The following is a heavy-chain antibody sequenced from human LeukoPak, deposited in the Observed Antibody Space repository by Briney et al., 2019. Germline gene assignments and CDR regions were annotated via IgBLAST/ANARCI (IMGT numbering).Heavy chain of an antibody. CDR3: AKDRTQLGSPFDY. CDR2: INTDGSST. D-gene: IGHD7-27*01. CDR1: GFMFSTYW. Sequence: PGGSLRLSCAASGFMFSTYWMHWVRQDPGKGLVWVSRINTDGSSTIYADSVKGRFTISRDNAKNTLYLQMNSLRAEDTAVYYCAKDRTQLGSPFDYWGQGTLVTVSS. V-gene: IGHV3-74*01. J-gene: IGHJ4*02.